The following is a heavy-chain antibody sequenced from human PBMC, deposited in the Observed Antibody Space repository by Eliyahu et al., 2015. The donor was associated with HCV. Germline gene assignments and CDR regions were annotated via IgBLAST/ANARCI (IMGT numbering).Heavy chain of an antibody. D-gene: IGHD3-10*01. Sequence: QVQLVQSGAEVKKPGASVKVSCKASGYTFTGYYMHWVRQAPGQGLEWMGWINPNSGGTNYAQKFQGWVTMTRDTSISTAYMELSRLRSDDTAVYYCARESGRENEGDFGKLRGWFDPWGQGTLVTVSS. J-gene: IGHJ5*02. CDR1: GYTFTGYY. CDR2: INPNSGGT. V-gene: IGHV1-2*04. CDR3: ARESGRENEGDFGKLRGWFDP.